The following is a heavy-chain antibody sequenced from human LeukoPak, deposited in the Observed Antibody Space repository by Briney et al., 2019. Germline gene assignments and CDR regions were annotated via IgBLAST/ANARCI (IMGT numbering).Heavy chain of an antibody. V-gene: IGHV1-2*02. CDR3: ARGGYGSGIYYYSYMDV. Sequence: ASVKLSCKASGYTFTGYYMHWGRQAPGQGLEGMGWINPNSGGTNYAQKFQGRFTMTRDTSISTAYMELSRLRSDDTAVYYCARGGYGSGIYYYSYMDVWGKGTTVTISS. D-gene: IGHD3-10*01. CDR1: GYTFTGYY. J-gene: IGHJ6*03. CDR2: INPNSGGT.